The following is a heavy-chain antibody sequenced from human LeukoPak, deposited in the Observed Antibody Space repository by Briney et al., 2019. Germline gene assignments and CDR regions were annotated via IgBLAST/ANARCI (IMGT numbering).Heavy chain of an antibody. CDR2: IKQDGSEK. Sequence: PGGSLRLSCAASGFTFSSYEMNWVRQAPGKGLEWVANIKQDGSEKYYVDSVKGRFTISRDNAKNSLYLQMNSLRAEDTAVYYCAKSWNYYDSSGDDALDIWGQGTMVTVSS. V-gene: IGHV3-7*01. CDR3: AKSWNYYDSSGDDALDI. D-gene: IGHD3-22*01. J-gene: IGHJ3*02. CDR1: GFTFSSYE.